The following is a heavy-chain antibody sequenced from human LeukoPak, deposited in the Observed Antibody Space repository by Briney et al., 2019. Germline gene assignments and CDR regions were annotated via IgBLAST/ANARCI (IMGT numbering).Heavy chain of an antibody. CDR2: IYYTGST. CDR1: GYSISSGYY. V-gene: IGHV4-38-2*01. CDR3: ARQPLSSGYTNAFDI. J-gene: IGHJ3*02. D-gene: IGHD3-22*01. Sequence: PSETLSLTCAVSGYSISSGYYWGWIRQPPGKGLEWIGSIYYTGSTYYNPSLKSRVTISVDTSKNRFSLKLSSVTAADTAVYYCARQPLSSGYTNAFDIWGQGTMVTVSS.